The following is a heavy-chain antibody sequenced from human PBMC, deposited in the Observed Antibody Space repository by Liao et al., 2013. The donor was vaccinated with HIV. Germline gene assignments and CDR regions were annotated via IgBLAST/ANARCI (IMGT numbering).Heavy chain of an antibody. CDR1: GDSMSSYY. D-gene: IGHD3-3*01. J-gene: IGHJ3*02. Sequence: QMQLQESGPGLVKPSETLSLTCTVSGDSMSSYYWNWIRQPPGRGLEWIGYLYYSGSTNYNPSLKSRVTISVDTSKNQFSLKLSSVTAADTAVYYCARGSPRVVMGVMNAFDIWAKGQWSPSLQ. CDR3: ARGSPRVVMGVMNAFDI. CDR2: LYYSGST. V-gene: IGHV4-59*01.